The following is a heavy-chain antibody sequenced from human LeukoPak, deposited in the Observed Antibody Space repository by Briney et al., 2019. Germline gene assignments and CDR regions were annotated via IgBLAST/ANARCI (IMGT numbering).Heavy chain of an antibody. Sequence: PGRSLRLSCAASGFTFSSYAMHWVRQAPGKGRVGVADISYDGSNKYYADYVKGRFTISRDKSKTTLYLQMNSLRAEDTAVYYCEVVHDYGGTSFDYWGQGTLVTVSS. CDR3: EVVHDYGGTSFDY. J-gene: IGHJ4*02. D-gene: IGHD4-23*01. V-gene: IGHV3-30*04. CDR2: ISYDGSNK. CDR1: GFTFSSYA.